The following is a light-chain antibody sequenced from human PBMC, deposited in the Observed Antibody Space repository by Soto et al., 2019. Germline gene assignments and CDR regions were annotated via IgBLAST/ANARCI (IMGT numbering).Light chain of an antibody. CDR1: PDIRNF. CDR2: AAS. J-gene: IGKJ3*01. CDR3: PKYSSVPF. V-gene: IGKV1-27*01. Sequence: DIQLTQSPTSLSASVGDRVTITCRASPDIRNFVAWYQQKPGKAPKLLIYAASTLQSGVPSRFSGSGSGTDFTLTIDSLQPEDVATYSWPKYSSVPFFGPGTKVESK.